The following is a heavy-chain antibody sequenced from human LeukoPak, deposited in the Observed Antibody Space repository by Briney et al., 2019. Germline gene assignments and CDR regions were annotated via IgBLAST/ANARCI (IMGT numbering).Heavy chain of an antibody. V-gene: IGHV3-30*04. J-gene: IGHJ4*02. CDR3: VRGTLWFGDFPLDY. CDR2: MSYDGSDK. Sequence: SCKASGYTFTSYYMHWVRQAPGKGLEWVAVMSYDGSDKYYAGSVKSRFTISRDNSKNTLYLQMNSLRVADTAVYYCVRGTLWFGDFPLDYWGQGTLVTVSS. D-gene: IGHD3-10*01. CDR1: GYTFTSYY.